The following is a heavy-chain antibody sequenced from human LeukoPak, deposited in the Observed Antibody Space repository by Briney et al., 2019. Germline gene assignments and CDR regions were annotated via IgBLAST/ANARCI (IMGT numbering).Heavy chain of an antibody. V-gene: IGHV3-30*04. J-gene: IGHJ6*04. CDR3: ARDQYCSSTSCSPPSYYYGMDV. D-gene: IGHD2-2*01. CDR2: ISYDGSNK. Sequence: GGSLRLSCAASGFTFSSYAMHWVRQAPGKGLEWVAVISYDGSNKYYADSVKGRVTISRDNSKNTLYLQMNSLRAEDTAVYYCARDQYCSSTSCSPPSYYYGMDVWGKGTTVTVSS. CDR1: GFTFSSYA.